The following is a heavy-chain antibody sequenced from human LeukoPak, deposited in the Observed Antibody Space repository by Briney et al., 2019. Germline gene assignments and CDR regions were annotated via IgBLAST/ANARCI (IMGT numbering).Heavy chain of an antibody. CDR2: IYFSGST. Sequence: PSETLSLTCTVSGGSISSYYWSWIRQPPGKGLEWIGYIYFSGSTNYNPSLKSRVTISVDTSKNQFSLKLSSVTAADTAVYYCARHISGAATLDWGRGALVTVSS. V-gene: IGHV4-59*01. D-gene: IGHD3-3*02. CDR3: ARHISGAATLD. CDR1: GGSISSYY. J-gene: IGHJ4*02.